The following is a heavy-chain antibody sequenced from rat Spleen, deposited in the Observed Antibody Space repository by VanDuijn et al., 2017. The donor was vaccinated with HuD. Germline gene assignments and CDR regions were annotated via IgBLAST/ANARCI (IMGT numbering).Heavy chain of an antibody. V-gene: IGHV5-22*01. D-gene: IGHD1-11*01. Sequence: EVQLVESGGGLVQPGRSLKLSCAASGFTFSDYYMAWVRQAPKKGLEWVASISYEGSSTYYGDSVKGRFTISRDNAKSTLYLKMNSLRSVDTATYYCTREGGSPYWYFDFWGQGTLVTVSS. CDR3: TREGGSPYWYFDF. CDR2: ISYEGSST. CDR1: GFTFSDYY. J-gene: IGHJ3*01.